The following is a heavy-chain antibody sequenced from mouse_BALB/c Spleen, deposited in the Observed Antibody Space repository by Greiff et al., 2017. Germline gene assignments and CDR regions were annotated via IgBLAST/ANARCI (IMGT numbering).Heavy chain of an antibody. D-gene: IGHD1-1*01. CDR3: ARDYYGSSYGDY. J-gene: IGHJ2*01. V-gene: IGHV5-17*02. CDR2: ISSGSSTI. Sequence: EVKLVESGGGLVQPGGSRKLSCAASGFTFSSFGIHWVRQAPEKGLEWVAYISSGSSTIYYADTVKGRFTISRDNPKNTLFLQMTSLRSEDTAMYYCARDYYGSSYGDYWGQGTTLTVSS. CDR1: GFTFSSFG.